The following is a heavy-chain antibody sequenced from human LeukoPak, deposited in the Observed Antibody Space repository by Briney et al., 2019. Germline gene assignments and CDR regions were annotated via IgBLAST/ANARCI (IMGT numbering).Heavy chain of an antibody. D-gene: IGHD6-13*01. CDR1: GFTFSRYS. CDR2: ISSTSSYI. Sequence: GGSLRLPCAASGFTFSRYSMNWVRQAPGKGLEWVSSISSTSSYIFYADSLKGRFTISRDNAKNSLYLQLNSLRAEDTAVYYCARDYDSSWYLDSWGQGTLVTVSS. V-gene: IGHV3-21*01. J-gene: IGHJ4*02. CDR3: ARDYDSSWYLDS.